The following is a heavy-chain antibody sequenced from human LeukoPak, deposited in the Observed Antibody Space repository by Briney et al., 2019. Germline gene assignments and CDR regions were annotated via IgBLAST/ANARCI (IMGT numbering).Heavy chain of an antibody. CDR3: ASRILTGEYYFDY. V-gene: IGHV4-31*03. J-gene: IGHJ4*02. CDR1: GGSISSGGYY. CDR2: IYYSGST. Sequence: SQTLSLTCTVSGGSISSGGYYWSWIRQHPGTGLEWIGYIYYSGSTYYNPSLKSRVTISVDTSKNQFSLKLSSVTAADTAVYYCASRILTGEYYFDYWGQGTLVTVSS. D-gene: IGHD7-27*01.